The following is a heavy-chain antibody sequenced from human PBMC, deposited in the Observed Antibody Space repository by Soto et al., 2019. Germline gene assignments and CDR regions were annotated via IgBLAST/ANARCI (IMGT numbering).Heavy chain of an antibody. D-gene: IGHD2-15*01. V-gene: IGHV1-18*01. Sequence: QLVQSGAEVKKHGASVKVSCKASGYTFNDYGITWVRQAPGQGLEWVGWISTSIGHTNYAHSFQGRVTLTTDTSTATAHMELRSLTADDTAIYYCARASYCSGGTCTDWFHPWGQGPKVTVSS. CDR1: GYTFNDYG. CDR2: ISTSIGHT. J-gene: IGHJ5*02. CDR3: ARASYCSGGTCTDWFHP.